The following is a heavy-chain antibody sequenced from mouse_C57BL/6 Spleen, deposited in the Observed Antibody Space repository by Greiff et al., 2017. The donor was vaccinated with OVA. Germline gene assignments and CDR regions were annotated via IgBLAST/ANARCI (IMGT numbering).Heavy chain of an antibody. V-gene: IGHV1-72*01. J-gene: IGHJ1*03. CDR2: IDPNSGGT. Sequence: VQLQQSGAELVKPGASVKLSCKASGYTFTSYWMHWVKQRPGRGLEWIGRIDPNSGGTKYNEKFKSKATLTVDKPSSTAYMQLSSLTSEDSAVYYCAREGTYYYGSSYDWYFDVWGTGTTVTVSS. D-gene: IGHD1-1*01. CDR1: GYTFTSYW. CDR3: AREGTYYYGSSYDWYFDV.